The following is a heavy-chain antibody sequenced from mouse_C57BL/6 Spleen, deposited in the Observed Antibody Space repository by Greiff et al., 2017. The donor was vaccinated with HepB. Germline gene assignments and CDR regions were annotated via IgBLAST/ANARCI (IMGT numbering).Heavy chain of an antibody. V-gene: IGHV1-64*01. CDR2: IHPNSGST. Sequence: VQLQQSGAELVKPGASVKLSCKASGYTFTSYWMHWVKQRPGQGLEWIGMIHPNSGSTNYNEKFKSKATLTVDKSSSTAYMQLSSLTSEDSAVYYCAREGRNYFFDYWGQGTTLTVSS. CDR3: AREGRNYFFDY. J-gene: IGHJ2*01. CDR1: GYTFTSYW.